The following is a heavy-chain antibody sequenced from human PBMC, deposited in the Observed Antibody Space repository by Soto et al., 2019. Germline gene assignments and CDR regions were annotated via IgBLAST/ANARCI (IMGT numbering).Heavy chain of an antibody. D-gene: IGHD7-27*01. CDR2: IVPIFGTF. Sequence: QVHLVQSAAEVKKPGSSVRVSCTVSGGTFGRNTIVWVRQAPEQGLECMGHIVPIFGTFKYAQKFQGRVTFPAEESTTTAYMDLSSLTSEDTAVYFCARDLNWALDYWGQGTLVTVSS. CDR3: ARDLNWALDY. J-gene: IGHJ4*02. V-gene: IGHV1-69*01. CDR1: GGTFGRNT.